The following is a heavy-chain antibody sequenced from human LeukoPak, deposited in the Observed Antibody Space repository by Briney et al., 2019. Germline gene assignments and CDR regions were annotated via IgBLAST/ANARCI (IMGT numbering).Heavy chain of an antibody. J-gene: IGHJ4*02. V-gene: IGHV1-2*02. CDR3: ARVYPGIAAASTLGY. CDR2: MHPNSGGP. CDR1: GYTFTSYD. D-gene: IGHD6-13*01. Sequence: ASVKVSCKASGYTFTSYDINWVRQATAQGREWMEWMHPNSGGPNYAQNFQGRITMTRDTSSTTAYMELNRLRSDDTGVYYCARVYPGIAAASTLGYWGQGTLVTVSS.